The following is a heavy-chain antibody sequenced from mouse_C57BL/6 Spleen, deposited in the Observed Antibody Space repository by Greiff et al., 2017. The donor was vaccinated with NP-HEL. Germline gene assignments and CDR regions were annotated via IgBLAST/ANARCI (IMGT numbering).Heavy chain of an antibody. CDR3: AEYDYDGDY. V-gene: IGHV14-3*01. J-gene: IGHJ2*01. D-gene: IGHD2-4*01. CDR2: IDPANGNT. Sequence: VQLQQSVAELVRPGASVKLSCTASGFNTKNTYMHWVKQRPEQGLEWIGRIDPANGNTKYAPKFQGKATITADTSSNTAYLQLSSLTSEDTAIYYCAEYDYDGDYWGQGTTLTVSS. CDR1: GFNTKNTY.